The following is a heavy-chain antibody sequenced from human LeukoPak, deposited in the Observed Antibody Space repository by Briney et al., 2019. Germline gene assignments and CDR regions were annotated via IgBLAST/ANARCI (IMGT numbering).Heavy chain of an antibody. CDR3: ARGPDYGIRSDYLDY. V-gene: IGHV3-30*03. J-gene: IGHJ4*02. Sequence: GGSLRLSCAASGFTFDSYGMHWVRQAPGKGLEWVAVISHDGSTIYYADSVEGRFTISRDNAKNSLYLQMRSLRVDDTAVYFCARGPDYGIRSDYLDYWGQGTLVTVSS. CDR1: GFTFDSYG. D-gene: IGHD4-17*01. CDR2: ISHDGSTI.